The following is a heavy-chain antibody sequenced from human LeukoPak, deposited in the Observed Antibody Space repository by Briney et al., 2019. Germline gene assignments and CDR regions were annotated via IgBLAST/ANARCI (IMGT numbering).Heavy chain of an antibody. CDR1: GGSISSSSYY. D-gene: IGHD2-21*01. CDR2: IYYSGST. Sequence: SSETLSLTCTVSGGSISSSSYYWGWIRQPPGKGLEWIGSIYYSGSTYYNPSLKSRVTISVDTSKNQFSLKLSSVTAADTAVYYCARRDLSEFDYWGQGTLVTVSS. V-gene: IGHV4-39*01. CDR3: ARRDLSEFDY. J-gene: IGHJ4*02.